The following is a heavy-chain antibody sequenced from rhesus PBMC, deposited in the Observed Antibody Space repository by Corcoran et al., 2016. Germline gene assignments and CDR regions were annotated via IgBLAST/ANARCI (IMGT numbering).Heavy chain of an antibody. Sequence: EVQLVESGGGLVQPGGSLRLSCTGSGFTFGSYYMYWVRQAPGKGLEWVSAINTGGGSTWYTDSVKGRFTISKENAKNTLYLQMDSLRAEDTAVYYCARDPGFCTGQFDYWGQGVLVTVSS. CDR2: INTGGGST. V-gene: IGHV3-8*01. CDR1: GFTFGSYY. J-gene: IGHJ4*01. D-gene: IGHD3-3*01. CDR3: ARDPGFCTGQFDY.